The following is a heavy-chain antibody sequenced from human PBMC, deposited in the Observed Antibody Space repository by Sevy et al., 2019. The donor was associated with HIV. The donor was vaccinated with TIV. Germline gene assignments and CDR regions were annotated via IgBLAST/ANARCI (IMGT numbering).Heavy chain of an antibody. J-gene: IGHJ3*02. CDR3: ARDLYYDILTGYMSRGAFDI. CDR2: ISSSSSTI. CDR1: GFTFSSYS. Sequence: GGSLRLSCAASGFTFSSYSMNWVRQAPGKGLEWVSYISSSSSTIYYANSVKGRFTISRDNAKNSLYLQMNNLRAEDIAVYYCARDLYYDILTGYMSRGAFDIWGQGTMVTVSS. D-gene: IGHD3-9*01. V-gene: IGHV3-48*01.